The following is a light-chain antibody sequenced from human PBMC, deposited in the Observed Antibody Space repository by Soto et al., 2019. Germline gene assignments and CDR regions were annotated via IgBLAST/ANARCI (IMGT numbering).Light chain of an antibody. J-gene: IGLJ3*02. CDR3: QSYDSNLSGYWV. CDR1: HSNIGTGNG. Sequence: QSVLTQPPSVSGAPGQRVTISCTGSHSNIGTGNGVHWYQQLPGRAPKLLIYGDTNRPSGVPDRFSGSKSGTXASLXITGLQAEDEADYYCQSYDSNLSGYWVFGGGTKLTVL. V-gene: IGLV1-40*01. CDR2: GDT.